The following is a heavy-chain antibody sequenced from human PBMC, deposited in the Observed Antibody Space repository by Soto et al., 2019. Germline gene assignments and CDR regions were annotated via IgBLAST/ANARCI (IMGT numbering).Heavy chain of an antibody. CDR1: GASIYNGGYF. Sequence: QVQLQESGPGLVRPSQTLSLTCSVSGASIYNGGYFWSWIRQSPGKGMEWIGRIHNSGSPYNNPSLKGRVTVSPDTSMNQFSPALASETASDTAVYYCAIGPTTENVDSWGQGILVTVAS. CDR2: IHNSGSP. J-gene: IGHJ4*02. V-gene: IGHV4-30-4*01. CDR3: AIGPTTENVDS.